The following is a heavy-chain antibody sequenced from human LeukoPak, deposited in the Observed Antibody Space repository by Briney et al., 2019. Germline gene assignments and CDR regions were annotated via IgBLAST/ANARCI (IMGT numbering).Heavy chain of an antibody. CDR2: INIEGNYI. V-gene: IGHV3-74*01. Sequence: PGGSLRLSCAASGFTFSSYWMHWVRHAPGKGLVWVARINIEGNYIDYAESVKGRVTISRDSGKNSLYLQMNSLRAEDTAVYSCASDLTGPYDHWGQGTLVTVSS. CDR1: GFTFSSYW. D-gene: IGHD3-22*01. CDR3: ASDLTGPYDH. J-gene: IGHJ4*02.